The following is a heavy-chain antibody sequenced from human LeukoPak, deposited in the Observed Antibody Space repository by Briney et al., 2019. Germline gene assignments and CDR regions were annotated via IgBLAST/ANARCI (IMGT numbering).Heavy chain of an antibody. CDR2: IRYDGSNK. D-gene: IGHD5-24*01. CDR1: GFTFSSYG. V-gene: IGHV3-30*02. CDR3: ARVRWLQLAGTDF. J-gene: IGHJ4*02. Sequence: GGSQRLSCAASGFTFSSYGMHWVRQAPGKGLEWGAVIRYDGSNKYYADSAKARFTISRANSKNTLYLQMNSLRAEDTAVYYCARVRWLQLAGTDFWGQGTLVTVSS.